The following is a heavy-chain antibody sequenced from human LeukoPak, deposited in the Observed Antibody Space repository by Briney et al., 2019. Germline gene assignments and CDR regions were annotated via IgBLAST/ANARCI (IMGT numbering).Heavy chain of an antibody. CDR3: ARGRQYLNPFDS. J-gene: IGHJ4*02. D-gene: IGHD2/OR15-2a*01. CDR2: TYYSGNP. V-gene: IGHV4-59*01. Sequence: PWETLSLTCAVSGGSLNSYYWSWIRQPPGKGLEWIGYTYYSGNPNYNPSLKSRVTISVDTSKSQFSLNLTSVTAADTAVYYCARGRQYLNPFDSWGQGTLVTVSS. CDR1: GGSLNSYY.